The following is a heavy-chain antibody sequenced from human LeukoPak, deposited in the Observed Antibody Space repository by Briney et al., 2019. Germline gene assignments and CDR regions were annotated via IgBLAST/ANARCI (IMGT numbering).Heavy chain of an antibody. J-gene: IGHJ4*02. D-gene: IGHD4-23*01. CDR2: ISSSSSYI. CDR3: ASDDYGGLDY. CDR1: GFTFSTYS. Sequence: GGSLRLACAASGFTFSTYSMNWVRQAPGKGLEWVSSISSSSSYISYADSVKGRFTISRDNAKNSLYLQMTSLRAEDTAVYYCASDDYGGLDYWGQGTLVTVSS. V-gene: IGHV3-21*01.